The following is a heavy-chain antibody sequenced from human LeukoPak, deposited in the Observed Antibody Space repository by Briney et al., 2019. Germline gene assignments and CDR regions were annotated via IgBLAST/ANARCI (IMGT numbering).Heavy chain of an antibody. CDR3: AKATEKRYYFDY. J-gene: IGHJ4*02. CDR2: ISTSGSSI. D-gene: IGHD4-17*01. V-gene: IGHV3-11*01. Sequence: GGSLRLSCAASGFTFSDYYMNWIRQAPGKGLEWVSHISTSGSSIYYADSVKGRFTISRDNAKNSLYLQMSSLGAEDTAVYYCAKATEKRYYFDYWGQGTLVTVSS. CDR1: GFTFSDYY.